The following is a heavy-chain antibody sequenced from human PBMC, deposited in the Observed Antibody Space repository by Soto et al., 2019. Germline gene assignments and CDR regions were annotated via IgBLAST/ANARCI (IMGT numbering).Heavy chain of an antibody. CDR1: GFTFDDYA. CDR2: ISWNSGSI. V-gene: IGHV3-9*01. Sequence: GGSLRLSCAASGFTFDDYAMHWVRQAPGKGLEWVSGISWNSGSIGYADSVKGRFTISRDNAKNSLYLQMNSLRAEDTALYYCAKDSYYGMDVWGQGNTVTAP. J-gene: IGHJ6*02. CDR3: AKDSYYGMDV.